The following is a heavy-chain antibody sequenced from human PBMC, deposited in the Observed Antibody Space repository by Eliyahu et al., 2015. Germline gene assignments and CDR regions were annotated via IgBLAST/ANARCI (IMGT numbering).Heavy chain of an antibody. CDR3: ARAVPPSYGDYGNWFDP. CDR1: GFXFSXXX. D-gene: IGHD4-17*01. Sequence: EVQLVESGGGLVQPGGSLXLSCAASGFXFSXXXMHWVRQAPGKGLEYVSAISSNGGSTYYANSVKGRFTISRDNSKNTLYLQMGSLRAEDMAVYYCARAVPPSYGDYGNWFDPWGQGTLVTVSS. CDR2: ISSNGGST. V-gene: IGHV3-64*01. J-gene: IGHJ5*02.